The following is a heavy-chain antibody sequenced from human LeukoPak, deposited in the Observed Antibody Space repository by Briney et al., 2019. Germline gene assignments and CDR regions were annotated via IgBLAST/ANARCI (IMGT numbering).Heavy chain of an antibody. CDR1: GYTFTGYY. D-gene: IGHD5-12*01. Sequence: ASVKVSCKASGYTFTGYYMHWVRQAPGQGLEWMGWINPNSGGTNYAQKFQGWVTMTRDTSISTAYMELSRLRSDDTAVYYCARDRGGGIVATANFDYWGQGTLVTVSS. J-gene: IGHJ4*02. CDR2: INPNSGGT. V-gene: IGHV1-2*04. CDR3: ARDRGGGIVATANFDY.